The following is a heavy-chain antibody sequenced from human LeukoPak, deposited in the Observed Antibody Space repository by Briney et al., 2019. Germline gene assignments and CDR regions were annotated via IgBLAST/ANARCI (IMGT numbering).Heavy chain of an antibody. Sequence: GESLKISCQASGYSFTNYWIGWVRQMPGKGLEWMGIIYPGDSDTRYSPSFQGQVTISADKSTTTAYLQWSSLKASDTAMYYCARQYSGYDYYFDYWGQGTLVTVAS. D-gene: IGHD5-12*01. V-gene: IGHV5-51*01. J-gene: IGHJ4*02. CDR3: ARQYSGYDYYFDY. CDR1: GYSFTNYW. CDR2: IYPGDSDT.